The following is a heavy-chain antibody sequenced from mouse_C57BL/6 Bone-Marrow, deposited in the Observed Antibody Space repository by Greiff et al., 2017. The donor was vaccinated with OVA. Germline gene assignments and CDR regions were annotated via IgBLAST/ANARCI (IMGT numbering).Heavy chain of an antibody. J-gene: IGHJ2*01. CDR1: GYTFTDYY. CDR3: ARRGPSWGFDY. CDR2: INPNNGGT. V-gene: IGHV1-26*01. Sequence: EVQLQQSGPELVKPGASVKISCKASGYTFTDYYMNWVKQSHGKSLEWIGDINPNNGGTSYNQKFKGKATLTVDKSSSTAYMELRSLTSEDSAVYYCARRGPSWGFDYWGQGTTLTVSS.